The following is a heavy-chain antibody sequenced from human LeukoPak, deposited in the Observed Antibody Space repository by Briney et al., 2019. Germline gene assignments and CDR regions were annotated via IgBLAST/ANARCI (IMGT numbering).Heavy chain of an antibody. CDR3: ARIVRYYDFWSGYYHFDY. Sequence: ASVKVSCKASGYTFTGYYMHWVRQAPGQGLEWMGWINPNSGGTNYAQKFQGRATMTRDTSISTAYMELSRLRSDDTAVYYCARIVRYYDFWSGYYHFDYWGQGTLVTVSS. J-gene: IGHJ4*02. CDR2: INPNSGGT. CDR1: GYTFTGYY. V-gene: IGHV1-2*02. D-gene: IGHD3-3*01.